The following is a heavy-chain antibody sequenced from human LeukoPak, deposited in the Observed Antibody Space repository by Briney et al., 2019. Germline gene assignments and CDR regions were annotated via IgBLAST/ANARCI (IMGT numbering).Heavy chain of an antibody. CDR1: GYSFTSYW. CDR3: ARRGYCSGGSCYYFDY. J-gene: IGHJ4*02. D-gene: IGHD2-15*01. CDR2: FFPGDSDT. V-gene: IGHV5-51*01. Sequence: GESLNISFKGSGYSFTSYWIGWVRTMPGKGLEWMGIFFPGDSDTRYSPSFQGQVTISADKSISTAYLQWSSLKASDTAMYYCARRGYCSGGSCYYFDYWGQGTLVTVSS.